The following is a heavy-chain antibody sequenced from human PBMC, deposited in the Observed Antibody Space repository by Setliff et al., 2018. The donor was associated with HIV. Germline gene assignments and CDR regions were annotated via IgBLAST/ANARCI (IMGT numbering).Heavy chain of an antibody. CDR1: GFTFNGYW. J-gene: IGHJ4*02. CDR3: ARDLAY. Sequence: GGSLRLSCAASGFTFNGYWMSWVRQAPGKGLEWVANIKEDGSEKYYVDSVKGRFTISRDNAQNSLYLQMSSLKVEDTAVYYCARDLAYWGQGTLVTVSS. V-gene: IGHV3-7*03. CDR2: IKEDGSEK.